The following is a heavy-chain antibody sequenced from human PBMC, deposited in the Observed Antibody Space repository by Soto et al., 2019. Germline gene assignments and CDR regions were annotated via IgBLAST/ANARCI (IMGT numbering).Heavy chain of an antibody. D-gene: IGHD1-26*01. CDR1: GYTFTSYG. V-gene: IGHV1-18*01. CDR2: ISAYNGNT. CDR3: ARDVLKWELPGAGGILNWFDP. Sequence: QVQLVQSGAEVKKPGASVKVSCKASGYTFTSYGISWVRQAPGQGLEWMGWISAYNGNTNYAQKLQGRVTMTTDTSTSTAYMEVRSLRSDDTAVYYCARDVLKWELPGAGGILNWFDPWGQGTLVTVSS. J-gene: IGHJ5*02.